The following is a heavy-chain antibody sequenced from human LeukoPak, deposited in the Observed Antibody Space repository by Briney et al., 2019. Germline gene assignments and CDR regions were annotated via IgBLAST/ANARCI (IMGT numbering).Heavy chain of an antibody. Sequence: ASVKVSCKASGYTFTGYYMHWVRQAPGQGLEWMGWINPNSGGTNYAQKFQGRVTMTRDTSISTAYMELSRLRSDDTAVYYCARDPGYCSSTSCSPLGDAFDIWGQGTMVTVSS. V-gene: IGHV1-2*02. CDR1: GYTFTGYY. D-gene: IGHD2-2*01. CDR2: INPNSGGT. CDR3: ARDPGYCSSTSCSPLGDAFDI. J-gene: IGHJ3*02.